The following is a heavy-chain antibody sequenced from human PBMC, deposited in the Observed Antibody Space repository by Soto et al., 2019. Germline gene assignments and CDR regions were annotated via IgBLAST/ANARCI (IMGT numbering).Heavy chain of an antibody. CDR2: IYYSGST. D-gene: IGHD3-22*01. V-gene: IGHV4-39*01. J-gene: IGHJ3*02. CDR3: ARATYDYYASSAGDAFDI. CDR1: GGSIISSSYY. Sequence: QLQLQESGPGLVKPSETLSLTCTVSGGSIISSSYYWGWIRQPPGKGLEWIGSIYYSGSTYYNPSLKSRVTISVDTSKNQFSLKLSAVTAADTAVYYCARATYDYYASSAGDAFDIWGQGTMVTVSS.